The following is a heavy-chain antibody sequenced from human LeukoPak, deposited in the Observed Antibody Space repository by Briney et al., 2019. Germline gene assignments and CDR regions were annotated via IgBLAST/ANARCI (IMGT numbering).Heavy chain of an antibody. Sequence: GGSLRLSCAASGFTFSSYSMNWVRQAPGQGLEWVSSISSSSSYIYYADSVKGRFTISRDNAKNSLYLQMNSLRAEDTAVYYCARAGYSSSWYPYYFDYWGQGTLVTVSS. D-gene: IGHD6-13*01. CDR3: ARAGYSSSWYPYYFDY. CDR2: ISSSSSYI. V-gene: IGHV3-21*01. CDR1: GFTFSSYS. J-gene: IGHJ4*02.